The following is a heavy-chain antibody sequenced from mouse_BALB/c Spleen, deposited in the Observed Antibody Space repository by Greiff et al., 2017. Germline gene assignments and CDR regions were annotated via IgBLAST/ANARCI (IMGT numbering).Heavy chain of an antibody. V-gene: IGHV5-6-4*01. CDR2: ISSGGSYT. D-gene: IGHD2-1*01. Sequence: EVNVVESGGGLVKPGGSLKLSCAASGFTFSSYTMSWVRQTPEKRLEWVATISSGGSYTYYPDSVKGRFTISRDNAKNTLYLQMSSLKSEDTAMYYCTRDYYGNYSFAYWGQGTLVTVSA. J-gene: IGHJ3*01. CDR1: GFTFSSYT. CDR3: TRDYYGNYSFAY.